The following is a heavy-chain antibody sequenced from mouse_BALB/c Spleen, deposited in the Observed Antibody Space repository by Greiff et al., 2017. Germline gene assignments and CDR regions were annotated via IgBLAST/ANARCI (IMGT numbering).Heavy chain of an antibody. CDR2: ISSGGST. Sequence: EVHVVESGGGLVKPGGSLKLSCAASGFTFSSYAMAWVRQTPGKRLEWVASISSGGSTYYSDSVKGRLTIPRANARNSLYLHMSSLRSDDTTMDYCARKLAMDYWGQGTSVTVSS. CDR1: GFTFSSYA. CDR3: ARKLAMDY. D-gene: IGHD1-3*01. V-gene: IGHV5-6-5*01. J-gene: IGHJ4*01.